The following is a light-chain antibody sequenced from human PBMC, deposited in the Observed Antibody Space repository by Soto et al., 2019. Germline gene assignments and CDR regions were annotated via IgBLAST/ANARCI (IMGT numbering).Light chain of an antibody. CDR3: QQYLSYPYT. CDR2: AAA. J-gene: IGKJ2*01. CDR1: QGISSF. V-gene: IGKV1-8*01. Sequence: AIRMTQSPSSISASTGGRVTITCRASQGISSFLAWYQQKPGKAPKLLIYAAATLQRWAPSRFRASGSGTDFTLTISRLQSEDFATYFCQQYLSYPYTFGQGTKLEI.